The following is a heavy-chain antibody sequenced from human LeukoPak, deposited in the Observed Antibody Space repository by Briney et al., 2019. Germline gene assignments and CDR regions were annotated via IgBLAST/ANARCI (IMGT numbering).Heavy chain of an antibody. CDR1: GGSISSYY. CDR2: IYYSGST. V-gene: IGHV4-59*01. D-gene: IGHD1-26*01. CDR3: ARSYSGTSPGGDDY. J-gene: IGHJ4*02. Sequence: SETLSLTCTVSGGSISSYYWSWIRQPPGKGLEWIGYIYYSGSTNYNPSLKSRVTISVDTSKNQFSLKLSSVTAADTAVYYCARSYSGTSPGGDDYWGQGTLVTVSS.